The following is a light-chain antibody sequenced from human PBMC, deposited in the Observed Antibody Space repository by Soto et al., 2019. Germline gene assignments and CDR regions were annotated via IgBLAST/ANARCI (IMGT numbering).Light chain of an antibody. CDR3: QQSFSKFLYT. CDR2: AAS. CDR1: QSIDTN. Sequence: DIQMTQSPSSLSASVGDRVTITCRASQSIDTNLNWYQQKPGTAPKLLIYAASTLQSGVPSRFSGSGSGTDFTLTISSLQPEDFATYYCQQSFSKFLYTFGQGTKLEIK. V-gene: IGKV1-39*01. J-gene: IGKJ2*01.